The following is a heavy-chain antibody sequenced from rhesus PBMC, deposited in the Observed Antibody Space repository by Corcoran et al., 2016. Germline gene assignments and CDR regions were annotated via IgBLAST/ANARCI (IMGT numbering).Heavy chain of an antibody. D-gene: IGHD1-26*01. CDR1: GGSISSSY. CDR2: ISGSSGST. Sequence: QLQLQASGPGLVKPSETLSVTCAVSGGSISSSYWSWIRQAPGKGLEWIGYISGSSGSTYYNPSLKSRVTISTDTSKNQFSLKLSSVTAADTAVYYCARDLQYNWNFGHVDYWGQGVLVTVSS. V-gene: IGHV4-65*01. CDR3: ARDLQYNWNFGHVDY. J-gene: IGHJ4*01.